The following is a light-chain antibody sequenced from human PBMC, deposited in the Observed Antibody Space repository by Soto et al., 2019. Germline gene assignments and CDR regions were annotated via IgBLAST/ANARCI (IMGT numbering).Light chain of an antibody. CDR3: MQALQTPWT. CDR1: QSLLHSNGYNY. J-gene: IGKJ1*01. CDR2: LGS. V-gene: IGKV2-28*01. Sequence: DIVITQSPLSLPVTPRDPSSTSCRSSQSLLHSNGYNYLDWYLQKPGQSPQLLIYLGSNRASGVPDRLSGSGSGTDFTLKISRVEAEDVGVYYCMQALQTPWTFGQGTKVDIK.